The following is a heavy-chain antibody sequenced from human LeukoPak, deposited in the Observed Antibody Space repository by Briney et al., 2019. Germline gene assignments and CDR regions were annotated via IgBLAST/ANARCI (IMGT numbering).Heavy chain of an antibody. D-gene: IGHD1-26*01. V-gene: IGHV1-69*05. CDR3: ARSVFGQGWELRGSYFDY. CDR1: GGTFSSYA. CDR2: IIPIFGTA. J-gene: IGHJ4*02. Sequence: SVKVSCKASGGTFSSYAISWVRQAPGQGLESMGRIIPIFGTANYAQKFQGRITITTDESTSTAYMELSSLRSEDTAVYYCARSVFGQGWELRGSYFDYWGQGTLVTVSS.